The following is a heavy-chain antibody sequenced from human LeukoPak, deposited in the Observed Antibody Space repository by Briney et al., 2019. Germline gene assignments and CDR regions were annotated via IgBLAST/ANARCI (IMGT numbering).Heavy chain of an antibody. J-gene: IGHJ4*02. V-gene: IGHV1-69*04. CDR2: IIPILGIA. D-gene: IGHD2-21*01. CDR1: GGTFSSYA. CDR3: ARVAEKVMDPSYYFDY. Sequence: SVKVSCKASGGTFSSYAISWVRQAPGQGLEWMGRIIPILGIANYAQKFQGRVTITADKSTSTAYMELSSLRSEDTAVYYCARVAEKVMDPSYYFDYWGQGTLVTVSS.